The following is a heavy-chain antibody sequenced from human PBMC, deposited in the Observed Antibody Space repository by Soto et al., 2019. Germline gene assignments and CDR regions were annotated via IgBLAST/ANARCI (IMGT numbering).Heavy chain of an antibody. CDR2: ISYDGSNK. Sequence: PVGSLRLSCAASGFTFSSYGMHWVRQAPGKGLEWVAVISYDGSNKYYADSVKGRFTISRGNPKNTLYLQMNSLRAEDTAVYYCAKVYWERSRYYYYGMDVWGQGTTVTVSS. CDR1: GFTFSSYG. CDR3: AKVYWERSRYYYYGMDV. D-gene: IGHD1-26*01. V-gene: IGHV3-30*18. J-gene: IGHJ6*02.